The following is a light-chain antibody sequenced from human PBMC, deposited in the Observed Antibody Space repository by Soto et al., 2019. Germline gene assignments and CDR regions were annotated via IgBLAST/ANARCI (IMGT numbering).Light chain of an antibody. CDR2: SNN. J-gene: IGLJ1*01. V-gene: IGLV1-44*01. CDR1: SSNIGSNT. CDR3: AAWDDSLNGHYV. Sequence: QCVLTQPPSASGTPGQRVTISCSGSSSNIGSNTVNWYQQLPGTAPKLLIYSNNQRPSGVPDRLSGSKSGTSASLAISGLQSEDEADYYCAAWDDSLNGHYVFGTGTKVTVL.